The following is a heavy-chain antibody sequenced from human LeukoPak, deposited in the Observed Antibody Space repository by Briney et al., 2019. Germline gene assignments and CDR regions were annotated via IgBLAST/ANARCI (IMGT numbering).Heavy chain of an antibody. CDR1: GGSISSYY. J-gene: IGHJ4*02. Sequence: SETLSLTCTVSGGSISSYYWSWIRQPPGKGLEWIGYIYYSGSTNYNPSLKSRVTISVDTSKNQFSLKLSSVTAADTAVYYCARRDYYDSIDYWGQGTLVTVSS. V-gene: IGHV4-59*08. CDR3: ARRDYYDSIDY. D-gene: IGHD3-22*01. CDR2: IYYSGST.